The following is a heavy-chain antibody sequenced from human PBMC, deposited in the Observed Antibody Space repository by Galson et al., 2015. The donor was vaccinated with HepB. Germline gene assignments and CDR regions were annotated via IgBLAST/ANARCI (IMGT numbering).Heavy chain of an antibody. D-gene: IGHD1-7*01. CDR3: ASLTPNWNYQEAGAFDI. J-gene: IGHJ3*02. CDR1: GASFSSGNSY. V-gene: IGHV4-61*02. CDR2: IHTGGST. Sequence: TLSLTCTVSGASFSSGNSYWSWIRQPAGKGLEWIGRIHTGGSTSYNPSLKSRVTMSVDTSKNHFSLKLSSGSAADTAVYYCASLTPNWNYQEAGAFDIWGQGTMITVSS.